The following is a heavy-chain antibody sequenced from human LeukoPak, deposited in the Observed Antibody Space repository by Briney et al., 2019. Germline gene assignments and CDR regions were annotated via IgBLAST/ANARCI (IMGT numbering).Heavy chain of an antibody. CDR3: ARRDYTSGRTYFHH. J-gene: IGHJ1*01. D-gene: IGHD6-19*01. CDR2: IYPGDSDT. V-gene: IGHV5-51*01. CDR1: GYSFTSYW. Sequence: PGESLKISCKGSGYSFTSYWIGWVRQMPGKGLEWMGIIYPGDSDTRYSPSFQGQVTISVDKSNSTAYLQWSSLKASDTAMYYCARRDYTSGRTYFHHWGQGTLVTVSS.